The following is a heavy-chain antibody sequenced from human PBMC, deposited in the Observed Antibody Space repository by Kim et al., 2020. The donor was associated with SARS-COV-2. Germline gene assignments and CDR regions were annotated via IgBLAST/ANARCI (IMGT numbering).Heavy chain of an antibody. CDR3: ARGSWGTYYYGSGSPSPYYFYYGMDG. CDR2: IYYSGST. Sequence: SETLSLTCTVSGGSISSYYWSWIRQPPGKGLEWIGYIYYSGSTNYNPSLKSRVTISVDTSKNQFSLKLSSVTAADTAVYYCARGSWGTYYYGSGSPSPYYFYYGMDGWGEGTTVTVSS. J-gene: IGHJ6*04. D-gene: IGHD3-10*01. CDR1: GGSISSYY. V-gene: IGHV4-59*01.